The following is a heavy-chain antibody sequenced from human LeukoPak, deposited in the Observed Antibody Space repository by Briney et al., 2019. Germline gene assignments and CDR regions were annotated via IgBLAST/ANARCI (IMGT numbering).Heavy chain of an antibody. CDR3: AREIPGTTRINWFYP. V-gene: IGHV1-2*02. J-gene: IGHJ5*02. CDR2: INPNSGGT. Sequence: ASVKLSCKSSGYTFTDYFIHWVRQAPGQGLEWMGWINPNSGGTNYARKFQGRVSMTRDTSISTAYMDLTRLTSDDTAFYYCAREIPGTTRINWFYPWGQGTLVTVSS. CDR1: GYTFTDYF. D-gene: IGHD1-1*01.